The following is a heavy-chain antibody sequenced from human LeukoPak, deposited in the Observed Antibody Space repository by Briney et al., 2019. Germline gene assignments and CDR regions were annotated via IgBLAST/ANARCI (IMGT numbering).Heavy chain of an antibody. CDR2: ISAYNGNT. D-gene: IGHD2-2*01. CDR1: GYTFTSYG. CDR3: ARAPRASMPYYYYYGMDV. Sequence: ASVKVSCTASGYTFTSYGISRVRQAPGQGLEWMGWISAYNGNTNYAQKLQGRVTMTTDTSTSTAYMELRSLRSDDTAVYYCARAPRASMPYYYYYGMDVWGQGTTVTVSS. V-gene: IGHV1-18*01. J-gene: IGHJ6*02.